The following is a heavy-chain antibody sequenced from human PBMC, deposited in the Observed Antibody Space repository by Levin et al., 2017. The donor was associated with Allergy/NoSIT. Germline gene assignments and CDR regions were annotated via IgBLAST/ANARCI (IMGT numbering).Heavy chain of an antibody. D-gene: IGHD1-1*01. CDR1: GFIFSKDW. Sequence: GGSLRLSCAASGFIFSKDWLSWIRQAPGKGLEWVGRIRSKADGGTTDYAAPVKGRFTISRDDSKATLYLQMNNLKTEDTALYYCAAFNSKDSFYIWGQGTLVIVSS. CDR2: IRSKADGGTT. CDR3: AAFNSKDSFYI. V-gene: IGHV3-15*01. J-gene: IGHJ3*02.